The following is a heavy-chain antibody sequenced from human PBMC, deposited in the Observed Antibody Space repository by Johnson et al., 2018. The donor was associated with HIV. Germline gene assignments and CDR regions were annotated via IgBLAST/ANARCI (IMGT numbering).Heavy chain of an antibody. D-gene: IGHD2-21*01. Sequence: QVQLVESGGGVVQPGRSLRLSCAASGFTFSSYGMHWVRKAPGKGLEWVAVISYDGSYKYYADSVKGRFTISRDNSKNTLYLKMSRLGAEETAVFLLWGGGIIHYAFDIWGQGTIVTVSS. V-gene: IGHV3-30*03. CDR3: WGGGIIHYAFDI. CDR2: ISYDGSYK. J-gene: IGHJ3*02. CDR1: GFTFSSYG.